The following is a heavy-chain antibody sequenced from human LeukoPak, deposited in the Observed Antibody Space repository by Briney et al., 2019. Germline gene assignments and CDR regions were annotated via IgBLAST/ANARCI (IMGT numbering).Heavy chain of an antibody. Sequence: ETLSLTCAVYGGSFSGYYWSWIRQPPGKGLEWVANIKQDGSEKYYVDSVKGRFTISRDNAKNSLYLQMNSLRAEDTAVYYCARVWYDFWSGYPILDYWGQGTLVTVSS. J-gene: IGHJ4*02. D-gene: IGHD3-3*01. CDR3: ARVWYDFWSGYPILDY. V-gene: IGHV3-7*01. CDR1: GGSFSGYY. CDR2: IKQDGSEK.